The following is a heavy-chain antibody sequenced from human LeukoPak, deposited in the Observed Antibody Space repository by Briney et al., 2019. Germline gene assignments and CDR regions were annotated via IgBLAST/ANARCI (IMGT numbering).Heavy chain of an antibody. V-gene: IGHV3-11*01. Sequence: GGSLRLSCAASGFTFNDCYMSWIRQAPGKGLEWLSYINIGGTNTRYADSVKGRFTISRDNAKKSLYLEMNNLRAEDTAVYYCATDGAGFDTWGQGVLVTVSS. CDR3: ATDGAGFDT. J-gene: IGHJ5*02. CDR2: INIGGTNT. CDR1: GFTFNDCY.